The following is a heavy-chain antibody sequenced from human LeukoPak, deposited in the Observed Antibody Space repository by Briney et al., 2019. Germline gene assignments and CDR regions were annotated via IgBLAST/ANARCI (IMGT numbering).Heavy chain of an antibody. CDR2: IYYSGST. CDR3: AREKYYDFWSGRPYYYYGMDV. Sequence: SQTLSLTCTVSGGSISSGDYYWSWIRQPPGKGLEWIGYIYYSGSTNYNPSLKSRVTISVDTSKNQFSLKLSSVTAADTAVYYCAREKYYDFWSGRPYYYYGMDVWGQGTTVTVSS. V-gene: IGHV4-30-4*01. CDR1: GGSISSGDYY. J-gene: IGHJ6*02. D-gene: IGHD3-3*01.